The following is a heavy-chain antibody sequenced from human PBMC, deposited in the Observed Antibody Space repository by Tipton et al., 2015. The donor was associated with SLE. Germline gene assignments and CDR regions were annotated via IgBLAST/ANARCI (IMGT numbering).Heavy chain of an antibody. V-gene: IGHV4-59*08. CDR1: DDSIRDYY. CDR3: AKQVPRDWKGRGNWFDP. Sequence: TLSLTCSVSDDSIRDYYFSWIRQPPGNKLEWIGYISYSGSTRYNPSLESRVTISLDTSKSHFSLKLDSVTAADTAIYYCAKQVPRDWKGRGNWFDPWGQGALVTVST. CDR2: ISYSGST. D-gene: IGHD1-1*01. J-gene: IGHJ5*02.